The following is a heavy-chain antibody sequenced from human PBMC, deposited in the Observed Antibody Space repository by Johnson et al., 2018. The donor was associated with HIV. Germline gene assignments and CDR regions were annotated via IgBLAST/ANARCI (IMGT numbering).Heavy chain of an antibody. CDR1: GFTVSSNY. V-gene: IGHV3-66*01. CDR3: ARDRKWVGARSVDAFDI. CDR2: IYSGGNT. J-gene: IGHJ3*02. Sequence: VQLVESGGGLVQPGGSLRLSCAASGFTVSSNYMTWVRQAPGKGLEWVSVIYSGGNTYYADSVKGRFTISRDNAKNTLYLQMKSLRAEDTAVFYCARDRKWVGARSVDAFDIWGQGTMVTVSS. D-gene: IGHD2-15*01.